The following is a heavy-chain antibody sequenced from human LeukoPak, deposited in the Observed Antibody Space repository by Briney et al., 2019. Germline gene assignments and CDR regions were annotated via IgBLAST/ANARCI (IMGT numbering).Heavy chain of an antibody. J-gene: IGHJ4*02. CDR2: IHYDGSKE. V-gene: IGHV3-30*02. CDR3: ARVRGGIRFDY. D-gene: IGHD4-23*01. CDR1: GFTLSRYD. Sequence: GGSLRLSCATSGFTLSRYDMHWVRQAPGKGLEWVAFIHYDGSKEYYTDSVKGRFTISRDNSKNTLYLQMNSLRAEDTAVYYCARVRGGIRFDYWGQGTLVTVSS.